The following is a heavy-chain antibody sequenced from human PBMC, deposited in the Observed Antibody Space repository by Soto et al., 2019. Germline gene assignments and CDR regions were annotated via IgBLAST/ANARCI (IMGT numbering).Heavy chain of an antibody. CDR2: ISGTGGTA. J-gene: IGHJ4*02. D-gene: IGHD6-19*01. Sequence: PGGSLRLSCAASGFTFSSYTMHWVRQAPGEGLEWVSIISGTGGTAYYADSVKGRFTISRDNSKNTLYLQMDSLRAEDTAVYYCAKQIVVVAGNNYFDYWGQGTLVTVSS. CDR3: AKQIVVVAGNNYFDY. V-gene: IGHV3-23*01. CDR1: GFTFSSYT.